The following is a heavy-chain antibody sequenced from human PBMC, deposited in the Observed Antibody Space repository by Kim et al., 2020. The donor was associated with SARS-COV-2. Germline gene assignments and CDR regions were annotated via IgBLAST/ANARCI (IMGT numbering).Heavy chain of an antibody. CDR3: ASSILGYCSGGSCHGFD. V-gene: IGHV3-30-3*01. J-gene: IGHJ4*01. Sequence: GGSLRLSCAASGFTFSSYAMHWVRQAPGKGLEWVAVISYDGSNKYYADSVKGRFTISRDNSKNTLYLQMNSLRAEDTAVYYCASSILGYCSGGSCHGFD. CDR2: ISYDGSNK. CDR1: GFTFSSYA. D-gene: IGHD2-15*01.